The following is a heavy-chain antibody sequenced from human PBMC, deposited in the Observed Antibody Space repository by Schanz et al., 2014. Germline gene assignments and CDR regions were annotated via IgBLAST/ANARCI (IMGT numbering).Heavy chain of an antibody. D-gene: IGHD2-2*02. CDR2: ISWNSGTA. V-gene: IGHV3-9*01. Sequence: EVQLVESGGGLVQPGRSLRLSCAASGFTFDDYAMHWVRQAPGKGLEYVSGISWNSGTAVYADSVKGRFTISRDNAKNTLDLQMNSLRAEDTAVYYCAKDRALVPTAIIYWYFDLWGRGTLVTVSS. CDR3: AKDRALVPTAIIYWYFDL. CDR1: GFTFDDYA. J-gene: IGHJ2*01.